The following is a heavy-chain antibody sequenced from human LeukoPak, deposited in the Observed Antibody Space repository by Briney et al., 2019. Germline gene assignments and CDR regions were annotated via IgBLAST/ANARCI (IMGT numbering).Heavy chain of an antibody. CDR2: IIPIFGTA. D-gene: IGHD1-26*01. CDR3: AGGKSISGSYNY. V-gene: IGHV1-69*05. Sequence: GASVKVSCKASGGTFSSYAISWVRQAPGQGLEWMGGIIPIFGTANYAQKFQGRVTITTDESTSTAYMELSSLRSEDTAVYYCAGGKSISGSYNYWGQGTLVTVSS. CDR1: GGTFSSYA. J-gene: IGHJ4*02.